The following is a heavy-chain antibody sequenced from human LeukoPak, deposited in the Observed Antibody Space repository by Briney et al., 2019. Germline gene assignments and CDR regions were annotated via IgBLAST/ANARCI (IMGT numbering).Heavy chain of an antibody. CDR3: ARDCSGGSRSKTPGYYYYYGMDV. J-gene: IGHJ6*02. Sequence: WASVKVSCKASGYTFTGYYMHWVRQPPGQGLEWMGWINPNSGGTNYAQKFQGRVTMTRGTSTSTVYMELSSLRSEDTAVYYCARDCSGGSRSKTPGYYYYYGMDVWGQGTTVTVSS. D-gene: IGHD2-15*01. V-gene: IGHV1-2*02. CDR2: INPNSGGT. CDR1: GYTFTGYY.